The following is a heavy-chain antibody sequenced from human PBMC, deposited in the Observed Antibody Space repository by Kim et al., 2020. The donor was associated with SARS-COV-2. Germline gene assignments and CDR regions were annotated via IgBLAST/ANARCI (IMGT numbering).Heavy chain of an antibody. V-gene: IGHV3-21*01. J-gene: IGHJ4*02. D-gene: IGHD7-27*01. CDR3: ARSGEGFDY. CDR2: ISSSSSYI. Sequence: GGSLRLSCAASGFTFSSYSMNWVRQAPGKGLEWVSSISSSSSYIYYADSMKGRFTISRDNAKNSLYLQMNRLRAEDTAVYFCARSGEGFDYWCQGTLVTV. CDR1: GFTFSSYS.